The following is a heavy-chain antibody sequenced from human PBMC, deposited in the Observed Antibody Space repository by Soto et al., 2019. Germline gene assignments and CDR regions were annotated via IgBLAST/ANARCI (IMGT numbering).Heavy chain of an antibody. D-gene: IGHD2-15*01. CDR1: GDSVSSNSAA. J-gene: IGHJ6*02. CDR3: ARRVIYCSGGSCYLYGMDV. V-gene: IGHV6-1*01. Sequence: SQTLSLTCAISGDSVSSNSAAWNWIRQSPSRGLEWLGRTYYRSKWYNDYAVSVKSRITINPDTSKNQFSLQLNFVTPGDTAVYYCARRVIYCSGGSCYLYGMDVWGQGTTVTVSS. CDR2: TYYRSKWYN.